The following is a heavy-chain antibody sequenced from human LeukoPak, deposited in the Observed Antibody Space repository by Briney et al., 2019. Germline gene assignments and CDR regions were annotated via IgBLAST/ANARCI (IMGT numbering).Heavy chain of an antibody. CDR3: AKDLGYCSSTSCYPTNYFDY. CDR2: ISGSGGST. J-gene: IGHJ4*02. Sequence: GGSLRLSCAASGFTFSSYAMSWVRQAPGKGLEWVSAISGSGGSTYYADSVKGRFTISRDNSKNTLYLQMNSLRAEDTAVYYCAKDLGYCSSTSCYPTNYFDYWGQGTLVTVSS. CDR1: GFTFSSYA. V-gene: IGHV3-23*01. D-gene: IGHD2-2*01.